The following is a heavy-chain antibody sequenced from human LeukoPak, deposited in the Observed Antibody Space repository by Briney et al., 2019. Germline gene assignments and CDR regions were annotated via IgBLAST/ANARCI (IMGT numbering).Heavy chain of an antibody. CDR3: ARDPRITFGGVIVGSYFDY. CDR2: ISSNGGST. J-gene: IGHJ4*02. D-gene: IGHD3-16*02. Sequence: GGSLRLSCAASGFTFSSYAMHWVRQAPGKGLEYVSAISSNGGSTYYANSVKGRFTISRDNSKNTLYLQMGSLRAEDMAVYYCARDPRITFGGVIVGSYFDYWGQGTPVTVSS. CDR1: GFTFSSYA. V-gene: IGHV3-64*01.